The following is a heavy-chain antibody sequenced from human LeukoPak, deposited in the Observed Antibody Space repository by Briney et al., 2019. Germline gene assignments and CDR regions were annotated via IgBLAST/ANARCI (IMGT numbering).Heavy chain of an antibody. Sequence: GASVKVSCKASGGTFSSYAISWVRQAPGQGLEWMGGIIPIFGTANYAQKFQGRVTITADESTSTAYMELSSLRSEDTAVYYCALELRNRALDYWAREPWSPSPQ. V-gene: IGHV1-69*13. D-gene: IGHD1-7*01. J-gene: IGHJ4*02. CDR1: GGTFSSYA. CDR3: ALELRNRALDY. CDR2: IIPIFGTA.